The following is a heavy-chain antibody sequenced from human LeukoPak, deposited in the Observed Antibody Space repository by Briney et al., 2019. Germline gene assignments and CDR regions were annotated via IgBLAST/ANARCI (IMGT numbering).Heavy chain of an antibody. CDR1: RGSLSANY. CDR2: IHSSGYT. CDR3: TKRQGPNSGSYDYFDP. D-gene: IGHD1-26*01. V-gene: IGHV4-4*09. J-gene: IGHJ5*02. Sequence: SETLSLTCTVSRGSLSANYWSWIRQPPGQGLEWIAYIHSSGYTNYNPSLKSRVTISVDTSNTQFSLKVTSVAAADTAMYYCTKRQGPNSGSYDYFDPWGQGALVTVSS.